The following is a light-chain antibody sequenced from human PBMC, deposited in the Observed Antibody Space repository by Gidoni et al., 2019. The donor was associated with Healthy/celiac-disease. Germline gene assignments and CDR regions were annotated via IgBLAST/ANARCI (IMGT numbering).Light chain of an antibody. CDR3: QQYNNWHPLT. V-gene: IGKV3-15*01. Sequence: IVLTQSPATLSVSPGERATLSYRASQSVSSNLAWYQQKPGQAPRLLIYGASTRDTGIPARFSGSGSGTEFNLTISSMQSEDFAVYYCQQYNNWHPLTFGGGTKVEIK. CDR2: GAS. J-gene: IGKJ4*01. CDR1: QSVSSN.